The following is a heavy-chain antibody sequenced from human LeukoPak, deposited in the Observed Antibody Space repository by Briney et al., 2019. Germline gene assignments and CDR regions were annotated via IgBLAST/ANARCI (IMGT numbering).Heavy chain of an antibody. CDR3: ARVDGGGLALVVAVAAPDEGWLDP. Sequence: SLNVSCEASGYTFTSYGIGWVRQAPGQGLEWMGLISDYNGNTNYAQKLQCRVTMTTDKSKSTAYMELRSLRSDDTAVYYCARVDGGGLALVVAVAAPDEGWLDPWGQGTLVTLFS. J-gene: IGHJ5*02. CDR1: GYTFTSYG. V-gene: IGHV1-18*01. D-gene: IGHD6-19*01. CDR2: ISDYNGNT.